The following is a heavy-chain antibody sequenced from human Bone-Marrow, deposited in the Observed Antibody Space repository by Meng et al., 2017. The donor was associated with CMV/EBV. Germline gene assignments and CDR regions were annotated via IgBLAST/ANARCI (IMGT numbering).Heavy chain of an antibody. J-gene: IGHJ6*01. CDR3: ARDTHWNDDYGMAV. D-gene: IGHD1-1*01. V-gene: IGHV1-2*02. CDR1: GYTFTGYY. Sequence: ASVKVSCKASGYTFTGYYMHWVRQAPGQGLEWMGCINANSGGTNYAQKFQGRFSMTRDTSINTAYMELRSLRSDDTALYFCARDTHWNDDYGMAVWGQGTTVTGSS. CDR2: INANSGGT.